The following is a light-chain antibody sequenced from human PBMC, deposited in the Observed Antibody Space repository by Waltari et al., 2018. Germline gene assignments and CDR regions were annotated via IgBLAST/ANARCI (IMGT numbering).Light chain of an antibody. Sequence: QSVLTQPPSASGTPGQRVTISCSGSTSNIGANLVYWYQQLPGKAPKLLIYNNNARPSGVPDRFSDSKSGTSASLAISGLRSEDEAEYYCAVWDERVRGRVFGGGTKLTVL. V-gene: IGLV1-47*02. J-gene: IGLJ3*02. CDR1: TSNIGANL. CDR3: AVWDERVRGRV. CDR2: NNN.